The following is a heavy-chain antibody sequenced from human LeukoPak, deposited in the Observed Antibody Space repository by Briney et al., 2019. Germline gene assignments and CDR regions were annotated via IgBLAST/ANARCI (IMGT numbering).Heavy chain of an antibody. D-gene: IGHD3-10*01. J-gene: IGHJ5*02. CDR2: SSAYNGNT. Sequence: ASVKVSCKASGYTFTSYGISWVRQAPGQGLEWMGWSSAYNGNTNYAQKLQGRVTMTTDTSTSTAYMELRSLRSDDTAVYYCARGLSTMVRGVIPQYNWFDPWGQGTLVTVSS. CDR1: GYTFTSYG. V-gene: IGHV1-18*04. CDR3: ARGLSTMVRGVIPQYNWFDP.